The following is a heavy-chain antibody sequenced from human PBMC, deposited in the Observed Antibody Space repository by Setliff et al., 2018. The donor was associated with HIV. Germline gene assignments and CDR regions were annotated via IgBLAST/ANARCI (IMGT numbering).Heavy chain of an antibody. V-gene: IGHV7-4-1*02. Sequence: ASVKVSCKASGYTFTSYAMNWVRQAPGQGLEWMGWINTNTGNPTYAQGFTGRFDFSLDTSVSTAYLQISSLKAEDTAVYYCARSGIVTMVRGVIIRGWFDPWGQGTLVTVSS. CDR2: INTNTGNP. D-gene: IGHD3-10*01. J-gene: IGHJ5*02. CDR3: ARSGIVTMVRGVIIRGWFDP. CDR1: GYTFTSYA.